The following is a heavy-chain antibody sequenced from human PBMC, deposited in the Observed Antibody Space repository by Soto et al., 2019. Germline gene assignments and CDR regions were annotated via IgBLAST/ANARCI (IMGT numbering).Heavy chain of an antibody. J-gene: IGHJ4*02. CDR2: ISGSGSST. CDR3: AKDISGSYYDFDY. Sequence: GGSLRLSCAASGFTFSSYAMSWVRQAPGKGLEWVSAISGSGSSTYSADSVKGRFTISRDNSKDTLHLQMNSLRAEDTAVYYCAKDISGSYYDFDYWGQGTLVTVSS. D-gene: IGHD1-26*01. CDR1: GFTFSSYA. V-gene: IGHV3-23*01.